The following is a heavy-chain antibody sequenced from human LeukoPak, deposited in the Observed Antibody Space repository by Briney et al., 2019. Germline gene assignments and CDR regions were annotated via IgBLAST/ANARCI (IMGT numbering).Heavy chain of an antibody. V-gene: IGHV3-7*01. J-gene: IGHJ5*02. CDR1: GFTFSSYW. Sequence: GGSLRLSCAASGFTFSSYWMSWVRQAPGKGREWVANIKQAGSEKYYVDSVKGRFIISRDNAKNSLYLQMNSLRAEDTAVYYCARDTPLNWFDPWGQGTLVTVSS. CDR3: ARDTPLNWFDP. CDR2: IKQAGSEK.